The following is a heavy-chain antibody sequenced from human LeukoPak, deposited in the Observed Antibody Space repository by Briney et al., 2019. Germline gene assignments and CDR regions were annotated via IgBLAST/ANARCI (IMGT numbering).Heavy chain of an antibody. V-gene: IGHV4-39*01. CDR1: GGSISSSSYY. Sequence: SETLSLTCTVSGGSISSSSYYWGWIRQPPGKGLEWIGSIYYSGSTYYNPSLKSRVTISVDTSKNQFSLKLSSVTAADTAVYYCARPRHDYGGKRFDPWGQGTLVTVSS. CDR3: ARPRHDYGGKRFDP. J-gene: IGHJ5*02. D-gene: IGHD4-23*01. CDR2: IYYSGST.